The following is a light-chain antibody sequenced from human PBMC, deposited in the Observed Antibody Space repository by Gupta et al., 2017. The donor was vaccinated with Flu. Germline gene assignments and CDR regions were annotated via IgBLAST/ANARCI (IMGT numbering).Light chain of an antibody. Sequence: DIQMTQAPSSLSASVGDRVAITCRASQGISNFFAWIQQKPGKAPMSLIYAASSLQFGAPSRFNGRRSGTDFTLTITSLQPEDFATYYCQQYHNYPQTLGQGTKMELK. CDR1: QGISNF. V-gene: IGKV1-16*01. CDR2: AAS. J-gene: IGKJ2*01. CDR3: QQYHNYPQT.